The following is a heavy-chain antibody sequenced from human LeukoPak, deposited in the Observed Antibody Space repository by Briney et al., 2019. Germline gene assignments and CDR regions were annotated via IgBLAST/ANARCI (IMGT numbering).Heavy chain of an antibody. CDR1: GVSIRSAGYS. Sequence: PSQTLSLTCAVSGVSIRSAGYSYYWIRQHPGKGLEWIGYIYYSGSTNYSPSLKSRVTISVDTSKNQFSLKLSSVTAADTAVYYCARLTVVVIRPDAFDIWGQGTMVTVSS. CDR2: IYYSGST. V-gene: IGHV4-30-4*07. D-gene: IGHD3-22*01. CDR3: ARLTVVVIRPDAFDI. J-gene: IGHJ3*02.